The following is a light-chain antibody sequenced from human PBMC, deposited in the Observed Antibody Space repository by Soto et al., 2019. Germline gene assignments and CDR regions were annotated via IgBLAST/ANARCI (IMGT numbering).Light chain of an antibody. CDR2: EVS. CDR1: SSDVGGYNY. CDR3: TSYIRSSNV. J-gene: IGLJ1*01. V-gene: IGLV2-14*01. Sequence: QSVLTQPASVSGSPGQSITISCTGTSSDVGGYNYVSWYQQYPGKTPKLMIYEVSNRPSGVSNRFSGSKSGNTASLTISGLQAEDEADYYCTSYIRSSNVFGTGTKVTVL.